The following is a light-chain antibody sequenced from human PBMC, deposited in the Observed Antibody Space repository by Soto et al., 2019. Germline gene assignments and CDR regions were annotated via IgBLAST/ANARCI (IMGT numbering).Light chain of an antibody. CDR3: QRYFSYST. Sequence: DIQMTQSPSTLSASVGDRVTITCRASQSLGSWLAWYQQKPGKAPKLLIFDASNLDSGVPSRFSGSGSGTEFTLSISSLQSDDYATYYCQRYFSYSTFGQGTKVEIK. V-gene: IGKV1-5*01. J-gene: IGKJ2*01. CDR2: DAS. CDR1: QSLGSW.